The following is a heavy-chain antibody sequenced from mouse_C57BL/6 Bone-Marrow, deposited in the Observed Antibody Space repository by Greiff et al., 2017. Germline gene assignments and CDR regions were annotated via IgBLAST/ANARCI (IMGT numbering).Heavy chain of an antibody. D-gene: IGHD1-1*01. CDR1: GYTFTSYW. CDR2: IYPGSGST. J-gene: IGHJ4*01. Sequence: VQLQQPGAELVKPGASVKMSCKASGYTFTSYWITWVKQRPGQGLEWIGDIYPGSGSTNYNEKFKSMATLTVDTSSSTAYMQLSSLTSEDSAVYYCAVSTTPHDYAMDYWGQGTSVTVSS. V-gene: IGHV1-55*01. CDR3: AVSTTPHDYAMDY.